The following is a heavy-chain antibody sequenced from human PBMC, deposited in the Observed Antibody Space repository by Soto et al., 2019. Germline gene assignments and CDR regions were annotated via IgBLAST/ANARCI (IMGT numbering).Heavy chain of an antibody. J-gene: IGHJ4*02. D-gene: IGHD6-19*01. CDR1: GYTFTSYG. CDR2: ISTYNGNT. CDR3: TTLTYTSGLDY. V-gene: IGHV1-18*01. Sequence: ASVKVSCKASGYTFTSYGIGWVRQAPGQGLEWMGWISTYNGNTNYAQKLHGRVTMTTDTSTSTAHMEVRSLRSDDTAVYYCTTLTYTSGLDYWGRGTQATVSS.